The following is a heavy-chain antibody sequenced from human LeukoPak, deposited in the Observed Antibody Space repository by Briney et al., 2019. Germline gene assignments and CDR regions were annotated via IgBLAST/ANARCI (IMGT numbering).Heavy chain of an antibody. V-gene: IGHV3-23*01. CDR1: GFTFSSYA. D-gene: IGHD2-8*01. CDR2: ISGSGGST. J-gene: IGHJ3*02. CDR3: AREGGTVLMVYAPTGGLGAFDI. Sequence: GGSLRLSCAAPGFTFSSYAMSWVRQAPGKGLEWVSAISGSGGSTYYADSVKGQFTISRDKSKNTLYLQMNSLRAEDTAVYYCAREGGTVLMVYAPTGGLGAFDIWGQGTMVTVSS.